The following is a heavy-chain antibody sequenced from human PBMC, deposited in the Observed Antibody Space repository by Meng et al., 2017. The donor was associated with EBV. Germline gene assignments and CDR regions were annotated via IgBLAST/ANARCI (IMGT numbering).Heavy chain of an antibody. CDR1: GSTLTSNH. D-gene: IGHD3-16*01. V-gene: IGHV1-46*01. J-gene: IGHJ4*02. CDR3: ARDLRSLFDY. CDR2: INPSGGST. Sequence: VRSVTFGDELKEPGASVKGSSKATGSTLTSNHMHWVRQAPGQGLGWMGIINPSGGSTSYAQKFQGRVTMTRDTSTSTVYMELSSLRSEDTAVYYCARDLRSLFDYWGQGTLVTVSS.